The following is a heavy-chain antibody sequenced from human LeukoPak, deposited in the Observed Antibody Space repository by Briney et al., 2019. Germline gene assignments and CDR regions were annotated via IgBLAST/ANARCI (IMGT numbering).Heavy chain of an antibody. J-gene: IGHJ6*03. CDR3: AREEGWILTGYYNGLHYYYMDV. V-gene: IGHV4-4*07. Sequence: PSETLSLTCTVSGGSISSYYWSWIRQPAGKGLEWIGRIYTSGGTNYNPSLKSRVTMSVDTSKNQFSLKLSSVTAADTAVYYCAREEGWILTGYYNGLHYYYMDVWGKGTTVTVSS. CDR2: IYTSGGT. CDR1: GGSISSYY. D-gene: IGHD3-9*01.